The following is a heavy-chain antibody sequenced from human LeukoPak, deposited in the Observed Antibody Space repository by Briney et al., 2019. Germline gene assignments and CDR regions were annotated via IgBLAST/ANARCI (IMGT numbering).Heavy chain of an antibody. J-gene: IGHJ4*02. CDR2: IKSKTDGGTT. V-gene: IGHV3-15*01. CDR1: GFTFTNAW. CDR3: TTARITIFGVVNPVTV. D-gene: IGHD3-3*01. Sequence: GGSLRLSCAASGFTFTNAWMSWVRQAPGKGLEWVGRIKSKTDGGTTDYAAPVKGRFTISRDDSKNTLYLQINSLKTEDTAVYYCTTARITIFGVVNPVTVWGQGTLVTVSS.